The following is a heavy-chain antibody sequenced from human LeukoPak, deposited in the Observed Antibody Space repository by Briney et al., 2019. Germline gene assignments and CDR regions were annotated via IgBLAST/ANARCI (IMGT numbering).Heavy chain of an antibody. CDR1: GFTVSSNY. CDR2: IYSGGTT. CDR3: AREDYPNGEGWFDY. Sequence: GGSLRLSCAASGFTVSSNYMSWVRQAPGKGLEGVSVIYSGGTTYYADSVKGRFTISRDISKSTLYLQMNSLRAEDTAVYYCAREDYPNGEGWFDYWGQGTLVTVSS. D-gene: IGHD3-10*01. J-gene: IGHJ4*02. V-gene: IGHV3-53*01.